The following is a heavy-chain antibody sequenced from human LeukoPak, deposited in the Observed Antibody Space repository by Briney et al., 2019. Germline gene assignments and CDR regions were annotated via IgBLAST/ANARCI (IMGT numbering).Heavy chain of an antibody. CDR3: AKDLFYYYGSSGYYDYFQH. CDR1: GLTFSSYA. Sequence: PGGSLRLSCAASGLTFSSYAMSWVRQAPGKGLEWVSAISGSGGSTYYADSVKGRFTISRDNSKNTLYLQMNSLRAEDTAVYYCAKDLFYYYGSSGYYDYFQHWGQGTLVTVSS. V-gene: IGHV3-23*01. D-gene: IGHD3-22*01. CDR2: ISGSGGST. J-gene: IGHJ1*01.